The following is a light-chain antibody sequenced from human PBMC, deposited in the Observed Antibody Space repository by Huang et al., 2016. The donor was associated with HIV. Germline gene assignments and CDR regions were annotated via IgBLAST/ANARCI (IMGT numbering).Light chain of an antibody. CDR2: MVA. Sequence: VMMAQSPLSLSVTLGQPAAISCMSNQSLVHSDGNTCLNWFHRRPGRSPRLLIYMVADRDSGVPYRFSGSGSGTTVTLLIGRVENEDIGLYFCMQGTHWPGAFGQGTNLEI. CDR1: QSLVHSDGNTC. V-gene: IGKV2-30*02. J-gene: IGKJ2*01. CDR3: MQGTHWPGA.